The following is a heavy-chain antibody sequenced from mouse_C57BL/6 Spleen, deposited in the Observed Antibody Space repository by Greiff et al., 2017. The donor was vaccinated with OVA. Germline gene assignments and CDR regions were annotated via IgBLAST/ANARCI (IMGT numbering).Heavy chain of an antibody. CDR2: ISYDGSN. V-gene: IGHV3-6*01. D-gene: IGHD1-1*01. CDR1: GYSITSGYY. CDR3: AREGTYGAAMDY. J-gene: IGHJ4*01. Sequence: ESGPGLVKPSQSLSLTCSVTGYSITSGYYWNWIRQFPGNKLEWMGYISYDGSNNYNPSLKNRISITRDTSKNQFFLKLNSVTTEDTATYYCAREGTYGAAMDYWGQGTSVTVSS.